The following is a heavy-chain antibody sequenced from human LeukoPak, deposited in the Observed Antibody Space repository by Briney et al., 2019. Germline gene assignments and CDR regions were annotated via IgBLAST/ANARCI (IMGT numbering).Heavy chain of an antibody. V-gene: IGHV3-21*01. CDR3: ARDLPAGYSSGWYEFDY. Sequence: PGGSLRLSCAASGFTFSSYSMNWVRQAPGKGLKWVSSISSSSSYIYYADSVEGRFTISRDNAKNSLYLQMNSLRAEDTAVYYCARDLPAGYSSGWYEFDYWGQGTLVTVSS. D-gene: IGHD6-19*01. CDR2: ISSSSSYI. J-gene: IGHJ4*02. CDR1: GFTFSSYS.